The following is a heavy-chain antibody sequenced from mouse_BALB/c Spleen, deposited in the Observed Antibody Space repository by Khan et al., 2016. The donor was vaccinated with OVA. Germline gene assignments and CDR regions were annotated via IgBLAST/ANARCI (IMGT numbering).Heavy chain of an antibody. V-gene: IGHV1S81*02. CDR1: GYTFTSYY. Sequence: VQLQQSGAELVKPGASVKLSCKASGYTFTSYYMYWLKQRPGQGLEWIGEINPSNGGTNFNEKFKSKATLTVDKSSSTAYMQLSSLTSEDSAVXYWTRRGTARATLWFAYWGQGNLVTVSA. J-gene: IGHJ3*01. CDR2: INPSNGGT. CDR3: TRRGTARATLWFAY. D-gene: IGHD3-2*01.